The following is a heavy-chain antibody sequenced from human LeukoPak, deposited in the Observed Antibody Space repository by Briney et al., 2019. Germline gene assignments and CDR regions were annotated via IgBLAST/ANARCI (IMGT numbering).Heavy chain of an antibody. CDR1: GDSISPYY. J-gene: IGHJ4*02. D-gene: IGHD2-15*01. V-gene: IGHV4-59*01. CDR3: AREGLYSDRGPDY. Sequence: SETLSLTCNVSGDSISPYYWSWIRQPPGKGLEWIGYIHSSGSAKYNPSLKSRVTMSVDRSKNQFSLKVRSLSAADTAVYYCAREGLYSDRGPDYWGQGTLVTVSS. CDR2: IHSSGSA.